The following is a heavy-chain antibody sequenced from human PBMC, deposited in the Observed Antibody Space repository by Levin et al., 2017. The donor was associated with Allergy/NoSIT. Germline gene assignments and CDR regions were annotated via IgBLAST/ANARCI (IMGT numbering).Heavy chain of an antibody. CDR1: GFTFSSYA. D-gene: IGHD5-12*01. CDR2: IYASADSI. V-gene: IGHV3-23*01. J-gene: IGHJ4*02. Sequence: PGGSLRLSCVASGFTFSSYAMSWVRQAPGKGLEWVSAIYASADSIYYSDSVKGRFTISRDSSKNTLYLHMNSLRAEDTAVYYCARSSRGYGTFDYWGQGTLVTVSS. CDR3: ARSSRGYGTFDY.